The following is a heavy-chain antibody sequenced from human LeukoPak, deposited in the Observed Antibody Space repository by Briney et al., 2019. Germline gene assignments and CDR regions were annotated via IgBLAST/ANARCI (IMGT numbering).Heavy chain of an antibody. CDR1: GGTFSSYA. V-gene: IGHV1-69*05. J-gene: IGHJ3*02. CDR2: IIPIFGTA. D-gene: IGHD6-13*01. Sequence: SSVKVSCKASGGTFSSYAISWVRQAPGQGLEWMGRIIPIFGTANYAQKFQGRVTITTDESTSTAYMELSSLRSEDTAVYYCARDQTPKVETYSSGWYGDAFDIWGQGTMVTVSS. CDR3: ARDQTPKVETYSSGWYGDAFDI.